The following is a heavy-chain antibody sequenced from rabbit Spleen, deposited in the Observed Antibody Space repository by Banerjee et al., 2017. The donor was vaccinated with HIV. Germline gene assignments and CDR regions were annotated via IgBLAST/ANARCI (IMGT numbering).Heavy chain of an antibody. V-gene: IGHV1S45*01. D-gene: IGHD6-1*01. CDR1: GFDLSSGYY. CDR2: IYTGSSGST. Sequence: QEQLVESGGGLVQPEGSLTLTCTASGFDLSSGYYMCWVRQAPGKGLEWIACIYTGSSGSTYYASWAKGRFPITRSASLNTVTLQMTSLTAADAATYFCARVDVGYANYGYAINLWGPGTLVTVS. CDR3: ARVDVGYANYGYAINL. J-gene: IGHJ4*01.